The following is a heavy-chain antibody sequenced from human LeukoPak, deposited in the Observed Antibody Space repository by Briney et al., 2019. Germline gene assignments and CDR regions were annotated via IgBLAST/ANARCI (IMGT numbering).Heavy chain of an antibody. Sequence: SETLSLTCTVSGGSISPYYWSWIRQPPGKGLEWIGYIHYSGTTNYNPSLKSRVTMSVDTSNNHLSLRLTSVTAADTALYYCARSPGGVWFDPWGQGTLVTVSS. CDR3: ARSPGGVWFDP. V-gene: IGHV4-59*08. D-gene: IGHD3-16*01. CDR1: GGSISPYY. CDR2: IHYSGTT. J-gene: IGHJ5*02.